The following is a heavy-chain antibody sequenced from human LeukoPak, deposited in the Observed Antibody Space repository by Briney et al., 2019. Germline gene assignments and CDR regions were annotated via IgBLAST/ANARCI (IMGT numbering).Heavy chain of an antibody. V-gene: IGHV3-30*18. Sequence: GGSLRLSCAASGFTFSTYGMHWVRQAPGKGLEWVAVISYDGSNKYYADSVKGRFTISRDNSKNTLHLQMNSLRAEDTAVYYCAKDFGKAYYDILSGYYEGPYYFDYWGQGTLAPVSS. CDR1: GFTFSTYG. D-gene: IGHD3-9*01. CDR2: ISYDGSNK. CDR3: AKDFGKAYYDILSGYYEGPYYFDY. J-gene: IGHJ4*02.